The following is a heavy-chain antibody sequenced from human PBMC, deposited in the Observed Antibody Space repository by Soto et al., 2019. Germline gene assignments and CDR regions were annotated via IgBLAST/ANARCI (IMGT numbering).Heavy chain of an antibody. CDR1: GYTFINYY. Sequence: QVQLVQSGAEVKKPGASVKLSCKASGYTFINYYIHWVRQAPGQGLEWMGIFNPTSGSTNYAQKFQGRVTLTMDTSTSTVYMELSSLSFDDTAVYYCARDLAAGDYWGQGTLVTVSS. D-gene: IGHD6-13*01. CDR3: ARDLAAGDY. CDR2: FNPTSGST. V-gene: IGHV1-46*01. J-gene: IGHJ4*02.